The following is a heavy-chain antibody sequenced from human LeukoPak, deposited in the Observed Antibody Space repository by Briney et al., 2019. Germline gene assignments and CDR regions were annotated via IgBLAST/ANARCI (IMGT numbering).Heavy chain of an antibody. D-gene: IGHD1-26*01. CDR2: IDPSDSYT. CDR3: ARHSYSGSYYFDY. Sequence: SGESLKISCKGSGYSFTSYWISWVRQMPGKGLEWMGRIDPSDSYTNYGPSFQGHVTISADKSISTAYLQWSSLKASDTAMYYCARHSYSGSYYFDYWGQGTLVTVSS. J-gene: IGHJ4*02. V-gene: IGHV5-10-1*01. CDR1: GYSFTSYW.